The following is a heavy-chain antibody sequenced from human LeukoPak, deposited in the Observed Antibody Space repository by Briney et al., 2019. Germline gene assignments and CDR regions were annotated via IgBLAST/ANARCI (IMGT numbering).Heavy chain of an antibody. CDR2: INHSGST. CDR1: GGSFSGYY. J-gene: IGHJ4*02. Sequence: SETLSLTCAVYGGSFSGYYWSWIRQPPGKGLEWIGEINHSGSTNYNPSLKSRVTISVDTSKNQFSLKLSSVTAADTAVYCCAREKRYSGSYIGRYYFDYWGQGTLVTVSS. CDR3: AREKRYSGSYIGRYYFDY. D-gene: IGHD1-26*01. V-gene: IGHV4-34*01.